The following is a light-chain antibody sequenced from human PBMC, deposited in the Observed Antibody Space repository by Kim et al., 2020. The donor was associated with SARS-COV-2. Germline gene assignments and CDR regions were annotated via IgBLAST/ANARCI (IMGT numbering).Light chain of an antibody. J-gene: IGKJ3*01. CDR2: DAS. CDR1: QSVSMH. V-gene: IGKV3-11*01. CDR3: QERRT. Sequence: PGERATLSCRASQSVSMHLDWYQQKPGQAPRLLISDASNRATGIPARFSGSGSGTDFTLTISSLEPEDFAVYYCQERRTFGPGTKVDI.